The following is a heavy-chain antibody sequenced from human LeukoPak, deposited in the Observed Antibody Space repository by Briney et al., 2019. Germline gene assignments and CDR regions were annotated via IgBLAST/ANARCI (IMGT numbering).Heavy chain of an antibody. J-gene: IGHJ4*02. D-gene: IGHD6-13*01. V-gene: IGHV3-30*02. CDR3: ATLPTLAAAGRSPFDY. CDR2: IRYDGSNK. Sequence: GGSLRLSCAASGFTFSRYGMHWVRQAPGKGLEWVAFIRYDGSNKYYADSVKGRFTISRDNSKNTLYLQMNSLRAEDTAVYYCATLPTLAAAGRSPFDYWGQGTLVTVSS. CDR1: GFTFSRYG.